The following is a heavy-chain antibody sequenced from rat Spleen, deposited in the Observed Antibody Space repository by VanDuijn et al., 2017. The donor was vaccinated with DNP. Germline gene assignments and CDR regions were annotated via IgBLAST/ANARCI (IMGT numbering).Heavy chain of an antibody. D-gene: IGHD1-10*01. V-gene: IGHV5-29*01. CDR2: ISYDGSST. J-gene: IGHJ2*01. CDR1: GFTFSKYG. Sequence: EVQLVESGGDLVQPGRSLKVSCVVSGFTFSKYGMAWVRQAPTQGLEWVATISYDGSSTYFGDSVKGRFTISRDNAKSTLYLQMNSLRSEDTATYYCARRATTTDYFDYWGQGVMVTVSS. CDR3: ARRATTTDYFDY.